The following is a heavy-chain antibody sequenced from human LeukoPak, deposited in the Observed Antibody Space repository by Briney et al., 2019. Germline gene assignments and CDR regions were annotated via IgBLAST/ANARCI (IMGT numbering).Heavy chain of an antibody. Sequence: GGSLRLSCAASGFTFSSYAMSWVRQAPGKGLEWVSGISGSGGSPDYTDSVKGRFTISRDNSKNTLYLQMNSLRAEDTAVYYCAKGGKTIMCPTSCYDYWGQGTLVTVSS. CDR1: GFTFSSYA. CDR3: AKGGKTIMCPTSCYDY. CDR2: ISGSGGSP. J-gene: IGHJ4*02. D-gene: IGHD2-2*01. V-gene: IGHV3-23*01.